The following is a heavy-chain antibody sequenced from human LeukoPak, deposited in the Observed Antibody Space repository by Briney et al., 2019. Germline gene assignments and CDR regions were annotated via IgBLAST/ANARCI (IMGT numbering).Heavy chain of an antibody. CDR1: GYTFTRYD. V-gene: IGHV1-8*01. D-gene: IGHD3-22*01. CDR3: ARGAGSSGYYLFDY. Sequence: ASVKVSCKASGYTFTRYDINWVRQATGQGLEWMGWMNPNSGNTGYAQKFQGRVTMTRNTSISTAYMELSSLRSEDTAVYYCARGAGSSGYYLFDYWGQGTLVTVSS. CDR2: MNPNSGNT. J-gene: IGHJ4*02.